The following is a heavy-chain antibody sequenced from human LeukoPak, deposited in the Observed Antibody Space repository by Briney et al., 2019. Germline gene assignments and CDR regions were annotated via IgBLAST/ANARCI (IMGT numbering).Heavy chain of an antibody. J-gene: IGHJ4*02. CDR2: VSYDGSNK. V-gene: IGHV3-30*18. Sequence: GGSLRLSCAASGFTFTSHGMHWVRQAPGKGLEWVAVVSYDGSNKNYADSVKGRFTISRDDSKNTLYLQMDSLRAEDTAVYYCAKESYYDSSGYSLFDYWGQGTLVTVSS. D-gene: IGHD3-22*01. CDR3: AKESYYDSSGYSLFDY. CDR1: GFTFTSHG.